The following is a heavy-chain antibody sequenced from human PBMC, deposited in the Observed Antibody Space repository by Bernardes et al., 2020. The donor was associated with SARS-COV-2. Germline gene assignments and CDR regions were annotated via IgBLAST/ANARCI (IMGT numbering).Heavy chain of an antibody. CDR1: GFIFHHYN. V-gene: IGHV3-30*18. Sequence: GGSLRLSCAASGFIFHHYNMHWVRQAPGKGLEWVASISYDGSDIYEADSVKGRFTISRDNPKNTVYLQMNRLRAEDTAVYYCAKDRLWLQSEDPLEYRGQGTLVTVSS. CDR3: AKDRLWLQSEDPLEY. J-gene: IGHJ4*02. CDR2: ISYDGSDI. D-gene: IGHD5-12*01.